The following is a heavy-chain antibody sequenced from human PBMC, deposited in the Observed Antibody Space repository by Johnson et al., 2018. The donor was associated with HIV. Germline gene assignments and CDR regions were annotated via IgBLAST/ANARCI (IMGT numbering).Heavy chain of an antibody. D-gene: IGHD3-16*01. CDR2: NSGSGGST. CDR1: GFTFSSYA. V-gene: IGHV3-23*04. Sequence: VQLVESGGGLVQPGGSLRLSCAASGFTFSSYAMSWVRQAPGKGLEWVSANSGSGGSTYYADSVKGRFTISRDNSKNTLYLQMNSLTTEDTAVYYCTTYATMITMYVEIKGGAFDIWGQGTMVTVSS. J-gene: IGHJ3*02. CDR3: TTYATMITMYVEIKGGAFDI.